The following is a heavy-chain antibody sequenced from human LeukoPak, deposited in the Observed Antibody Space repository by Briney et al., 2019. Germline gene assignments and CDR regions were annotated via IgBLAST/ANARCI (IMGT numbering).Heavy chain of an antibody. V-gene: IGHV3-23*01. D-gene: IGHD2-8*01. J-gene: IGHJ4*02. CDR3: AKTYIVLRPAPYYFDY. CDR2: ISGSGGST. CDR1: GLTFSSYA. Sequence: PGGSLRLSCAASGLTFSSYAMSWVRQAPGKGLEWVSVISGSGGSTYYADSVKGRFTISRDNSKNTLYLQMNSLRAEDTAVYYCAKTYIVLRPAPYYFDYWGQGTLVTVSS.